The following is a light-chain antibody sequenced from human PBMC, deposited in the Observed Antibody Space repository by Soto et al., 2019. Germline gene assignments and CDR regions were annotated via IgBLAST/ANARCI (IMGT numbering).Light chain of an antibody. V-gene: IGKV1-39*01. CDR1: QSISSY. Sequence: DIQMTQSPSSLSASVGDRVTITCRASQSISSYLNWYQQKPGKAPKLLIYAASSLQSGVPSRFSGSGSGTDFTLTISRLQTEDFGNYYWQQSYSTPRTFGQGTRLEIK. CDR2: AAS. CDR3: QQSYSTPRT. J-gene: IGKJ5*01.